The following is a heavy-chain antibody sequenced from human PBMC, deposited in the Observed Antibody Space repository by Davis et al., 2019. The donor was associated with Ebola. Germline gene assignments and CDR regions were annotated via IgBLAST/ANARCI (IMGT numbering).Heavy chain of an antibody. CDR2: VYPGDSDT. CDR3: VRSGDYWRDYYFDY. V-gene: IGHV5-51*01. Sequence: GESLKISCKVSGYSFTTYWIGWVRQMPGKGLEWMGTVYPGDSDTRYSPSFQGQVTISADKSISTAYLQWSSLKASDTAMYYCVRSGDYWRDYYFDYWGQGTLVTVSS. CDR1: GYSFTTYW. D-gene: IGHD2/OR15-2a*01. J-gene: IGHJ4*02.